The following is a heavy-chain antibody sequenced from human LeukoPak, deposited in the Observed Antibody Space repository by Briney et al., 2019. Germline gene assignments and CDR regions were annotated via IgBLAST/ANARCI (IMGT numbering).Heavy chain of an antibody. J-gene: IGHJ4*02. CDR2: ITPRAGST. CDR3: ARDPSNTSGYQIYFDY. CDR1: GYTFISYY. D-gene: IGHD3-3*01. V-gene: IGHV1-46*01. Sequence: ASVKVSCKASGYTFISYYIHWVRQAPGQGLEWMGIITPRAGSTIYAQKFQGRVTMTRDTSTSTVYMELSSLRSEDTAVYYCARDPSNTSGYQIYFDYWGQGTLVTVSS.